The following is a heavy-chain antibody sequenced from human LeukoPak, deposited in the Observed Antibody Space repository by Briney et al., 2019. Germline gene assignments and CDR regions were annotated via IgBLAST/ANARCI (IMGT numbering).Heavy chain of an antibody. CDR3: ASSHRSYYYMDV. CDR1: GFTFSTYV. Sequence: GGSLRLSCAASGFTFSTYVMHWVRQAPGKGLEYVAAITSNGGSTYYANFVKGRFSISRDNSKNTLYLQMGSLRAEDMAVYYCASSHRSYYYMDVWGKGTTVTVSS. V-gene: IGHV3-64*01. CDR2: ITSNGGST. J-gene: IGHJ6*03.